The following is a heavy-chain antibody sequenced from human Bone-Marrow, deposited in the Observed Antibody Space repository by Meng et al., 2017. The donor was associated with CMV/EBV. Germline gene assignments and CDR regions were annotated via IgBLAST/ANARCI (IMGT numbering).Heavy chain of an antibody. Sequence: GESLKISCAASGLVVTHNFMAWVRQAPGKGLEWVSLIYSGGSTYYADAVKGRFTVSKDDSKNTVFLQMNSLRPEDTAKYYCATETTNSDGMNVCGQGTTVTVSS. J-gene: IGHJ6*02. CDR3: ATETTNSDGMNV. D-gene: IGHD1-1*01. CDR2: IYSGGST. V-gene: IGHV3-53*05. CDR1: GLVVTHNF.